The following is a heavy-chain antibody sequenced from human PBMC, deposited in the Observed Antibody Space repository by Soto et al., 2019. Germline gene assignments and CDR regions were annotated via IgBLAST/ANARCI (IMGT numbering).Heavy chain of an antibody. J-gene: IGHJ4*02. CDR2: ISSDGNNK. V-gene: IGHV3-30*18. Sequence: QVQLVESGGGVVQPGRSLRLSCAASGFTFDSYGMHWVRQAPGKGLGWVAVISSDGNNKYYADSVKGRFSIYRDNFNSILYLQMSSLRVEGTAVYDGVKYLLQNTVTPCGSWGQGTLVPVSS. CDR1: GFTFDSYG. CDR3: VKYLLQNTVTPCGS. D-gene: IGHD4-17*01.